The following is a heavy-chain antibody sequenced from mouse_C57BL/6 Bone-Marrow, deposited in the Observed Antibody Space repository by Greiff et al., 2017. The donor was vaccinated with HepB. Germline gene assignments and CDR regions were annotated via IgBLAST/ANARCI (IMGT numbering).Heavy chain of an antibody. CDR3: ARGNYYGSYYAMDY. J-gene: IGHJ4*01. CDR2: IDPSDSET. CDR1: GYTFTSYW. V-gene: IGHV1-52*01. Sequence: LKQPGAELVRPGSSVKLSCKASGYTFTSYWMHWVKQRPIQGLEWIGNIDPSDSETHYNQKFKDKATLTVDKSSSTAYMQLSSLTSEDSAVYYCARGNYYGSYYAMDYWGQGTSVTVSS. D-gene: IGHD1-1*01.